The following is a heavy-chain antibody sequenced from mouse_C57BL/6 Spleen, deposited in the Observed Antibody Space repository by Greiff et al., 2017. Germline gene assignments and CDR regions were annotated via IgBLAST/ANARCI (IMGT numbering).Heavy chain of an antibody. CDR3: AILYYGNFWFAY. D-gene: IGHD2-1*01. V-gene: IGHV3-6*01. J-gene: IGHJ3*01. Sequence: VQLQQSGPGLVKPSQSLSLTCSVTGYSITSGYYWNWIRQFPGNKLEWMGYISYDGSNNYNPSLKNRISITRDTSKNQFFLKLNSVTTEDTATYYCAILYYGNFWFAYWGQGTLVTVSA. CDR1: GYSITSGYY. CDR2: ISYDGSN.